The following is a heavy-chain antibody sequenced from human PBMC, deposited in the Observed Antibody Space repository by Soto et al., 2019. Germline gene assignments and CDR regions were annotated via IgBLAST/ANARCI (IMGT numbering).Heavy chain of an antibody. V-gene: IGHV1-2*02. CDR2: INAHSGGT. J-gene: IGHJ5*02. CDR1: EYSFGDYY. Sequence: ASVKVSCKASEYSFGDYYIHCLRQAPGQGLEWMGWINAHSGGTEYAQKFQGRVTLTRDTPIAIAYLTLTSLTSDDTALYYCAKDLTRQLAYWLDPWGQGTQVTVSS. D-gene: IGHD6-6*01. CDR3: AKDLTRQLAYWLDP.